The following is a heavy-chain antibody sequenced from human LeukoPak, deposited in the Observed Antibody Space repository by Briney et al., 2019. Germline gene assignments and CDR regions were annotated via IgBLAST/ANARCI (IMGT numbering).Heavy chain of an antibody. CDR1: GGTFSSYA. J-gene: IGHJ4*02. D-gene: IGHD3-10*01. Sequence: VASVKVSCKASGGTFSSYAISWVRQAPGQGLEWMGGIIPIFGTANYAQKFQGRVAITADKSTSTAYMELSSLRSEDTAVYYCAGGYGPARPGSRTYDYWGQGTLVTVSS. CDR2: IIPIFGTA. V-gene: IGHV1-69*06. CDR3: AGGYGPARPGSRTYDY.